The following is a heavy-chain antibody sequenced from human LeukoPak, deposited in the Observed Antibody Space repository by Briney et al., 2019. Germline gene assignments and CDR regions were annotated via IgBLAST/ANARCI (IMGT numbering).Heavy chain of an antibody. J-gene: IGHJ4*02. CDR1: GFTFLTYA. D-gene: IGHD2-21*02. Sequence: GGSLRLSCAASGFTFLTYAMSWVRQAPGKGLQWVSVIRDSGASTYYADSVKGRFTISRDNSKNTLYLQMNSLRAEDTAVYYCANLGLDCGGDCYPRYFDYWGQGTLVTVSS. CDR3: ANLGLDCGGDCYPRYFDY. V-gene: IGHV3-23*01. CDR2: IRDSGAST.